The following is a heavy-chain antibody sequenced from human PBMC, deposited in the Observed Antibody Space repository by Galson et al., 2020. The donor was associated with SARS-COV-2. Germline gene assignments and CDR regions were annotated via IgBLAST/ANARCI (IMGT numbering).Heavy chain of an antibody. CDR3: ARGGEWELPYDFDY. D-gene: IGHD1-26*01. CDR1: GFTFSNYV. V-gene: IGHV3-30*04. J-gene: IGHJ4*02. Sequence: GESLKISCAASGFTFSNYVMHWVRQAPGKGPEWVAVISSDGSNSFYADSLKGRFTISRDNSKSTLYLQMNSLRAEDTAVYYCARGGEWELPYDFDYWGQGTLVTVCS. CDR2: ISSDGSNS.